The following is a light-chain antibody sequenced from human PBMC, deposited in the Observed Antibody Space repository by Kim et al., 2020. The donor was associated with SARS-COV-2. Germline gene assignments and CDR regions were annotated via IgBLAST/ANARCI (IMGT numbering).Light chain of an antibody. CDR2: ENS. J-gene: IGLJ2*01. CDR1: RASIGGCVG. V-gene: IGLV1-40*01. CDR3: QSYDSSLSGSV. Sequence: VTISCTGSRASIGGCVGVHWYQLLPGAAPKLLIYENSNRPSGVPDRFAGSKSGTSASLAITGLQAEDEADYYCQSYDSSLSGSVFGGGTKVTVL.